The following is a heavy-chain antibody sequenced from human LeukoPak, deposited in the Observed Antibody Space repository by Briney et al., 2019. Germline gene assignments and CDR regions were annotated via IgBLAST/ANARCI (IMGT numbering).Heavy chain of an antibody. CDR3: AKAKGISPYWYFDL. Sequence: GGSLRLSCVASGFTFSSYGMIWVRQAPGKGLEWVSGISGSGGSIYVADSVKGRFTISRDNSKNTLYLQMNSLRAEDTAVYYCAKAKGISPYWYFDLWGRGTLVTVSS. J-gene: IGHJ2*01. D-gene: IGHD3-3*02. CDR1: GFTFSSYG. V-gene: IGHV3-23*01. CDR2: ISGSGGSI.